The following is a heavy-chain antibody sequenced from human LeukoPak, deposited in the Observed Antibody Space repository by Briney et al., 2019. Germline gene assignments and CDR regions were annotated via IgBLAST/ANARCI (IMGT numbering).Heavy chain of an antibody. CDR2: INHSGST. CDR3: ARGILSTYDAFDI. V-gene: IGHV4-34*01. Sequence: SETLSLTWAVYGGSFSGYYWSWIRQPPGKGLEWIGEINHSGSTNYNPSLKSRVTISVDTSKNQFSLKLSSVTAADTAVYYCARGILSTYDAFDIWGQGTMVTVSS. D-gene: IGHD2-15*01. J-gene: IGHJ3*02. CDR1: GGSFSGYY.